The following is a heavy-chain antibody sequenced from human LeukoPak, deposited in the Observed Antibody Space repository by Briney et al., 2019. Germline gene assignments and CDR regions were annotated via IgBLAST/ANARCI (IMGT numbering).Heavy chain of an antibody. D-gene: IGHD2-2*01. CDR2: INPNSGDT. V-gene: IGHV1-2*02. Sequence: ASVKVSCKASGYMFNGYHMHWVRQAPGQGLERMGWINPNSGDTKYAQKFQGRAAMTRDTSIRTGYMELSRLRFDDTAVYYCARGDQYYYYMDVWGKGTTVTVSS. CDR3: ARGDQYYYYMDV. CDR1: GYMFNGYH. J-gene: IGHJ6*03.